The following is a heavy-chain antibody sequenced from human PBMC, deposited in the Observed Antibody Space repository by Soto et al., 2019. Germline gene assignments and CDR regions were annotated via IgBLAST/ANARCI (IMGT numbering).Heavy chain of an antibody. Sequence: QVQLQESGPGLVKPSETLSLTCTVSGGSMSRYYWIWIRQAPGKGLEWIGYIYYSGYTKYDPSLKSRVTMSVYTSKNQFSLKLSSVTAADTAVYYCAGGMAPIELDFWGQGTLVTASS. V-gene: IGHV4-59*01. CDR1: GGSMSRYY. CDR2: IYYSGYT. CDR3: AGGMAPIELDF. D-gene: IGHD3-16*01. J-gene: IGHJ4*02.